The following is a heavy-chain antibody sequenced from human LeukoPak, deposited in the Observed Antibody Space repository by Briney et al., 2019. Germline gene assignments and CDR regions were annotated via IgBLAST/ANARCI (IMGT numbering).Heavy chain of an antibody. J-gene: IGHJ4*02. CDR1: GYTFTAYY. CDR2: INPDSGGT. D-gene: IGHD1/OR15-1a*01. Sequence: ASVKVSCKASGYTFTAYYMHWVRQAPGQGLEWMGWINPDSGGTNYAQKFAGRVTMTRDTSISTAYIELSRLRSDDTAVYFCARDRGDLYNSNIFDFWGQGTLVTVSS. V-gene: IGHV1-2*02. CDR3: ARDRGDLYNSNIFDF.